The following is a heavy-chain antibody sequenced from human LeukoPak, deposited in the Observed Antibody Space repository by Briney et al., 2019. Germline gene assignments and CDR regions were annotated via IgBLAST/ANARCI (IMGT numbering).Heavy chain of an antibody. V-gene: IGHV5-51*01. J-gene: IGHJ6*04. CDR2: IYPGASDI. Sequence: GESLKISCQASGYSFSTYWVAWIRQAPGGGLEWLGVIYPGASDIKYSLSLEGHVTMSADKSITTAYLQWGSLRASDSAIYYCARAGSGSSSYGLDAWGKGTPVTVSS. D-gene: IGHD3-10*01. CDR1: GYSFSTYW. CDR3: ARAGSGSSSYGLDA.